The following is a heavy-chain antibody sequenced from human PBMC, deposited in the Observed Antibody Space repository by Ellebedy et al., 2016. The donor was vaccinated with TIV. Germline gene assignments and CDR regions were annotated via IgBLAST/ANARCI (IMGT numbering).Heavy chain of an antibody. CDR3: VGASSSGSPFDY. CDR2: VNSGEAK. V-gene: IGHV3-69-1*01. D-gene: IGHD3-10*01. J-gene: IGHJ4*01. CDR1: GFIFTDIG. Sequence: GESLKISCAASGFIFTDIGMTWVCQAPGKGLDWVSHVNSGEAKSYGDSVKGRFTISRDNAKTSLYLQMNSLRAEDTAVYYCVGASSSGSPFDYWGQGSLVIVSS.